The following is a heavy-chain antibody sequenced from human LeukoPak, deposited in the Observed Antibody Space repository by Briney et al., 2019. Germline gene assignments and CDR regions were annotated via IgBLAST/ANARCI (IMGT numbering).Heavy chain of an antibody. CDR3: ARSAGIAVAGAAAY. J-gene: IGHJ4*02. V-gene: IGHV1-2*02. D-gene: IGHD6-19*01. CDR1: GYTFTGYY. Sequence: ASVKVSCKASGYTFTGYYMHWVRQAPGQGLEWMGWINPNSGGTNYAQKFQGRITITRDTSTSTVNMELSGLRSDDTAVYYCARSAGIAVAGAAAYWGQGTLVTVSS. CDR2: INPNSGGT.